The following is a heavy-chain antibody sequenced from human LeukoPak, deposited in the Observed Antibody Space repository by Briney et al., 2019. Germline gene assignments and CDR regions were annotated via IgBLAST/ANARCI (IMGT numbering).Heavy chain of an antibody. CDR3: ATSIAAGGHWYFDL. CDR1: GGSISSYY. CDR2: IYTSGST. V-gene: IGHV4-4*07. J-gene: IGHJ2*01. Sequence: NPSETLSLTCTVSGGSISSYYWSWIRQPAGRGLEWIGRIYTSGSTSYNPSLKSRVTMSVDTSRNQFSLKLSSVTAADTAVYYCATSIAAGGHWYFDLWGRGTLVTVSS. D-gene: IGHD6-13*01.